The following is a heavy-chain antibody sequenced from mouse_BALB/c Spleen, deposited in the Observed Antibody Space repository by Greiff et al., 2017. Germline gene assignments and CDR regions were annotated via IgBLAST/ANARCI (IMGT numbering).Heavy chain of an antibody. J-gene: IGHJ2*01. Sequence: EVQVVESGGGLVQPGGSLKLSCAASGFTFSSYGMSWVRQTPDKRLELVATINSNGGSTYYPDSVKGRFTISRDNAKNTLYLQMSSLKSEDTAMYYCARERGITTVVADYFDYWGQGTTLTVSS. CDR2: INSNGGST. CDR3: ARERGITTVVADYFDY. V-gene: IGHV5-6-3*01. D-gene: IGHD1-1*01. CDR1: GFTFSSYG.